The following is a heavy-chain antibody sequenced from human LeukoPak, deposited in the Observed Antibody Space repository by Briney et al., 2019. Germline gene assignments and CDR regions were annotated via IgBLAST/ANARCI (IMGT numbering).Heavy chain of an antibody. D-gene: IGHD6-13*01. CDR3: AKDRSRLGSTYCFDY. Sequence: GGSLRLSCAASGFTFSDYYMSWIRQAPGKGLEWVSYISSSGSTIYYADSVKGRFTISRDNSKNTLYLQMNSLRAEDTAVYYCAKDRSRLGSTYCFDYWGQGTLVTVSS. CDR2: ISSSGSTI. V-gene: IGHV3-11*01. CDR1: GFTFSDYY. J-gene: IGHJ4*02.